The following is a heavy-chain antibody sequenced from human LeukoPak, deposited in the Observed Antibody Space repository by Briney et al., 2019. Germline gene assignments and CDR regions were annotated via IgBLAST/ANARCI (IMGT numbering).Heavy chain of an antibody. Sequence: PSQTLSLTCTLSGASPSSGDSYWTWIRRPPWKGLEWIGYTYHSGSTHYNSSLKSRLTISVDTAKNQFSLKLSSVTAADTAVYYCARGLRGIMIRGAITDLNWFDAWGQGTLVIVSS. V-gene: IGHV4-30-4*01. J-gene: IGHJ5*02. D-gene: IGHD3-10*01. CDR2: TYHSGST. CDR3: ARGLRGIMIRGAITDLNWFDA. CDR1: GASPSSGDSY.